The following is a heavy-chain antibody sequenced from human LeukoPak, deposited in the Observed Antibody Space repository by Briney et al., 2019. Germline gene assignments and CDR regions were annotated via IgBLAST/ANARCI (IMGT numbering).Heavy chain of an antibody. Sequence: KPSETLSLTCTVSGGSISSYYWSWIRQPAGKGLEWIGRIYTSGSTNYNPSLKSRVTMSVDTSKNQFSLKLSSVTAADTAVYYCAGGALSGGSSRYFDYWGQGTLVTVSS. D-gene: IGHD2-15*01. CDR3: AGGALSGGSSRYFDY. V-gene: IGHV4-4*07. J-gene: IGHJ4*02. CDR1: GGSISSYY. CDR2: IYTSGST.